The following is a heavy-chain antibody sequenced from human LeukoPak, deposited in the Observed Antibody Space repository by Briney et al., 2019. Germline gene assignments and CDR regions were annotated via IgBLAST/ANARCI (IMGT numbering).Heavy chain of an antibody. D-gene: IGHD3-9*01. CDR3: ARSRAYYDILTGYPHLDAFDI. V-gene: IGHV1-18*04. J-gene: IGHJ3*02. CDR2: ISAYNGKT. CDR1: GYTFTSYG. Sequence: GASVKVSCKASGYTFTSYGISWVRQAPGQGLEWMGWISAYNGKTNYAQKLQGRVTMTTDTSTSTAYMELRSLRSDDTAVYYCARSRAYYDILTGYPHLDAFDIWGQGTMVTVSS.